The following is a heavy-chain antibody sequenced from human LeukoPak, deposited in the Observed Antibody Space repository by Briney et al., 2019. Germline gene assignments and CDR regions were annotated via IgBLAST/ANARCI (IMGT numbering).Heavy chain of an antibody. CDR3: AKGSYYDSSGSFYFDY. CDR1: GFTFSSYA. Sequence: GGSLRLSCAASGFTFSSYAMSWVRLAPGKGLEWVSTISGNGGNTYYADSVKGRFTISRDNSKNTLYVQVNSLGTEDTAAYYCAKGSYYDSSGSFYFDYWGQGTLVTVSS. D-gene: IGHD3-22*01. CDR2: ISGNGGNT. V-gene: IGHV3-23*01. J-gene: IGHJ4*02.